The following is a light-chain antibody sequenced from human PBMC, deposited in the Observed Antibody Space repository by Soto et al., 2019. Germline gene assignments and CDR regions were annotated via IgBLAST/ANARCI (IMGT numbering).Light chain of an antibody. J-gene: IGKJ2*01. CDR1: QSVSSTY. Sequence: EIVLTQSPGPLSLSPGERATLSCSASQSVSSTYLAGYQQKPGLAPRLLIYGASIRATGITDRFSGSGSGTDFTLTISRLEPEDFAVYYCQQYGSSPRYTFCQGTKLEIK. CDR2: GAS. CDR3: QQYGSSPRYT. V-gene: IGKV3-20*01.